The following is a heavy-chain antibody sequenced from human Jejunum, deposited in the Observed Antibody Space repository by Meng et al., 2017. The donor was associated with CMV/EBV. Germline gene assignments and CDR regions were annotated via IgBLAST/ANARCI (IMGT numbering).Heavy chain of an antibody. V-gene: IGHV4-30-4*08. D-gene: IGHD3-3*01. CDR1: ADFY. Sequence: QVQLRESGPDMVKPSESVSLTSADFYWGWVRQPPGKGLEWVGYIYHSGRPYYNPSLKSRLSILPDKSNNQFSLRLDSVTAADTAIYYCARAFYNLRSVYYPLDSWGQGILVTVSS. J-gene: IGHJ4*02. CDR3: ARAFYNLRSVYYPLDS. CDR2: IYHSGRP.